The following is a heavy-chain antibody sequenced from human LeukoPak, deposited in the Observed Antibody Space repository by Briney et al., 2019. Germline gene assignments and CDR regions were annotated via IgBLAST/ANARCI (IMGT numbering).Heavy chain of an antibody. V-gene: IGHV1-8*01. CDR2: MNPNSGDT. J-gene: IGHJ4*02. D-gene: IGHD3-22*01. CDR1: GYTFTTYD. CDR3: ARGLGDYYDTGDFYYAVPAH. Sequence: ASVKVSFKASGYTFTTYDITWVRQATGQGLEWMGWMNPNSGDTAYAQKFQGRVAMTRDTSINTAYMELSNLRSEDTAVYYCARGLGDYYDTGDFYYAVPAHWGQGTLVTVSS.